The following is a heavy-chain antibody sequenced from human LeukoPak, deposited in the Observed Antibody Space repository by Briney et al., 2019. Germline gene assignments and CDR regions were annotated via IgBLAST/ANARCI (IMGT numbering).Heavy chain of an antibody. CDR2: IYYSGST. V-gene: IGHV4-39*07. CDR3: ARLYGNFQNYYDY. D-gene: IGHD1-7*01. CDR1: GGSISSISDY. J-gene: IGHJ4*02. Sequence: SETLSLTCTVSGGSISSISDYWGWIRQPPGKGLEWIGHIYYSGSTFYNPSLKSRVTISVDTSKNQFSLKLRSVTAADTAMFYCARLYGNFQNYYDYWGQGTLVTVSS.